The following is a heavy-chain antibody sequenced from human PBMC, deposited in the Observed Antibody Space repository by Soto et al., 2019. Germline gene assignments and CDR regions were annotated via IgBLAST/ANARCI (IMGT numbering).Heavy chain of an antibody. Sequence: ASVKVSCKASGYTFTSYGISWVRQAPGQGLEWMGWISAYNGNTNYAQKFQERVTITRDMSTSTAYMELSSLRSEDTAVYYCAADRSIMITFGGVIVNNWFDPWGQGTLVTVSS. D-gene: IGHD3-16*02. CDR2: ISAYNGNT. J-gene: IGHJ5*02. CDR3: AADRSIMITFGGVIVNNWFDP. CDR1: GYTFTSYG. V-gene: IGHV1-18*01.